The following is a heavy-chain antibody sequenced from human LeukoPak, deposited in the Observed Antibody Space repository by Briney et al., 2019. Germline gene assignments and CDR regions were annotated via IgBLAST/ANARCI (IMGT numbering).Heavy chain of an antibody. V-gene: IGHV4-61*02. Sequence: SETLSLTCTVSGGSISSGSYYWSWIRQPAGKGLEWIGRIYTSGSTNYNPSLKSRVTISVDTSKNQFSLKLSSVTAADTAVYYCARERDYEINHAFDIWGQGTVVTVSS. CDR3: ARERDYEINHAFDI. CDR2: IYTSGST. D-gene: IGHD4-17*01. J-gene: IGHJ3*02. CDR1: GGSISSGSYY.